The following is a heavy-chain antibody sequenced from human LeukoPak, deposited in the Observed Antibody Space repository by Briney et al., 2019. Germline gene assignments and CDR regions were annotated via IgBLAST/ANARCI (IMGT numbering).Heavy chain of an antibody. D-gene: IGHD3-10*01. Sequence: ASVKVSCKASGYTSTSYDINWVRQATGQGLEWVGWMNPNSGNTGYAQKFQGRVTITADKSTSTAYMELSSLRSEDTAVYYCARGGAYTMVRGEASDIWGQGTMVTVSS. J-gene: IGHJ3*02. CDR3: ARGGAYTMVRGEASDI. CDR1: GYTSTSYD. V-gene: IGHV1-8*01. CDR2: MNPNSGNT.